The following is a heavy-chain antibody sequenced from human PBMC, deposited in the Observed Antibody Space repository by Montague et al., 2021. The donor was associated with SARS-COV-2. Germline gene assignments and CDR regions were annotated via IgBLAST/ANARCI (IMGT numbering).Heavy chain of an antibody. CDR2: IYYSGST. D-gene: IGHD5-12*01. CDR1: GSSISSYY. Sequence: SETLSLTCTVSGSSISSYYWSWIRQPPGKGLEWLGYIYYSGSTNYNPSLKSRVTITVDTSKNQFSLKLSSVTAADTAVYYCARAPRGWLPLRDFYYFDYWGQGTLVTVSS. CDR3: ARAPRGWLPLRDFYYFDY. J-gene: IGHJ4*02. V-gene: IGHV4-59*01.